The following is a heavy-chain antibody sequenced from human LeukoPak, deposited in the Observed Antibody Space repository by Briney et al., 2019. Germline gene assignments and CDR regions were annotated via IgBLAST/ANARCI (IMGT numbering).Heavy chain of an antibody. V-gene: IGHV4-34*01. CDR2: INHSGRT. D-gene: IGHD4/OR15-4a*01. CDR1: GGSISSYY. CDR3: ARQNYGAAPLRY. Sequence: SETLSLTCTVSGGSISSYYWSWIRQPPGKGLEWIGEINHSGRTNYNPSLKSRVTISVDTSKNQFSLKLSSVTAADTAVYYCARQNYGAAPLRYWGQGTLVTVSS. J-gene: IGHJ4*02.